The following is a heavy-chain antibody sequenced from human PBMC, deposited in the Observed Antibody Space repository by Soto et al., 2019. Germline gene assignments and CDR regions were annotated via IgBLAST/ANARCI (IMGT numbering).Heavy chain of an antibody. Sequence: SETLSLTCGVSGDTISTGGYSWAWIRQPPGKALEWIGHTYHSGNPYYNPSLKSRVIISVDRSKNQFSLKLSSVTAADTAVYYCARASTTVTTLDYWGQGTLVTVSS. CDR3: ARASTTVTTLDY. V-gene: IGHV4-30-2*01. CDR1: GDTISTGGYS. D-gene: IGHD4-17*01. CDR2: TYHSGNP. J-gene: IGHJ4*02.